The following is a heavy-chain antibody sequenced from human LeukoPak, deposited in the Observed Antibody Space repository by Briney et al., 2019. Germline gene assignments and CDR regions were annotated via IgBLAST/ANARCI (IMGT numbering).Heavy chain of an antibody. CDR3: VKDLGGNYDY. CDR2: IDYDGSIT. V-gene: IGHV3-74*01. J-gene: IGHJ4*02. D-gene: IGHD1-7*01. Sequence: GGSLRLSCAASGFTFSSYWIHWVRQVPGKGLVWVSRIDYDGSITNYADSVKGRFTISRDDARNTLYLQMNSLGVDDTAVYYCVKDLGGNYDYWGQGTLVTVSS. CDR1: GFTFSSYW.